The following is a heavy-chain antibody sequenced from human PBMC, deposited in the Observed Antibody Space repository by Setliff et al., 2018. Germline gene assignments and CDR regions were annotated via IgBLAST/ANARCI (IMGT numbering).Heavy chain of an antibody. J-gene: IGHJ4*02. D-gene: IGHD3-3*01. CDR3: ARTPEGFLGDGYNLNTLWYFYS. V-gene: IGHV4-39*07. Sequence: SETLSLTCTVYGGSISSSSYYWGWIRQPPGKGLEWIGSIYYSGSTYYNPSLKSRVTISVDTSKNQFSLKPSSVTAADTAVYYCARTPEGFLGDGYNLNTLWYFYSWGQGTLVTVSS. CDR2: IYYSGST. CDR1: GGSISSSSYY.